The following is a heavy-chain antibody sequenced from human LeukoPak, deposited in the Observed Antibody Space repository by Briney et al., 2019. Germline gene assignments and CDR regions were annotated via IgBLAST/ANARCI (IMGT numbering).Heavy chain of an antibody. J-gene: IGHJ4*02. CDR3: TTRPEGSLSPPFAY. CDR2: IKSKTDGGTT. V-gene: IGHV3-15*01. CDR1: GFTFSNAW. Sequence: GGSLRLSCAASGFTFSNAWMSWVRQAPGMGLEWVGRIKSKTDGGTTDYGAPVKGRFTISRDDSKNTLYLQMNSLKTEDTAVYYCTTRPEGSLSPPFAYWGQGTLVTVSS. D-gene: IGHD1-26*01.